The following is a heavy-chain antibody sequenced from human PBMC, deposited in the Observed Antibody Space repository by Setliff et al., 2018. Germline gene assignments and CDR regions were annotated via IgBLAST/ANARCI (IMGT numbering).Heavy chain of an antibody. J-gene: IGHJ4*02. D-gene: IGHD3-16*01. CDR3: AIGGGYCDFFDCFPFDN. Sequence: PSETLSLTCTVSGGSINNYYWSWIRHPAGKGLEWIGRVYSNVGTNFNPSLTSRVTMAVDASKNQISLKLMSVTAADTALYYCAIGGGYCDFFDCFPFDNWGQGFLVTVSS. CDR2: VYSNVGT. CDR1: GGSINNYY. V-gene: IGHV4-4*07.